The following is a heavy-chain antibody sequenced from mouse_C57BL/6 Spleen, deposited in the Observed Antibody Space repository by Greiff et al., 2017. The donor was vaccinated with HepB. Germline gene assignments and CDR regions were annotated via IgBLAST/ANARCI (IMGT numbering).Heavy chain of an antibody. D-gene: IGHD2-4*01. CDR3: ARSGYDYDGARAMDY. Sequence: QVQLQQPGAELVKPGASVKLSCKASGYTFTSYWMHWVKQRPGQGLEWIGMIHPNSGSTNYNEKFKSKATLTVHKSSSPAYMQLSSLTSEDSAVYYCARSGYDYDGARAMDYWGQGTSVTVSS. V-gene: IGHV1-64*01. J-gene: IGHJ4*01. CDR2: IHPNSGST. CDR1: GYTFTSYW.